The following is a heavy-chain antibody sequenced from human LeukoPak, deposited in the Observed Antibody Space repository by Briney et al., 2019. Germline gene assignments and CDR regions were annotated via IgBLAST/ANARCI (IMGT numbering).Heavy chain of an antibody. CDR3: AKDIGRRIFGVAYDAFHV. Sequence: GGSLRLSCVASGFTFSDYDMHWVRQDPGKGLEWVASMRNDGSQIYYADSVKGRFTISRDNSKSTLYLQMNSLRVEDTAIYYCAKDIGRRIFGVAYDAFHVWGQGTMVTVSS. D-gene: IGHD3-3*01. CDR1: GFTFSDYD. V-gene: IGHV3-30*02. CDR2: MRNDGSQI. J-gene: IGHJ3*01.